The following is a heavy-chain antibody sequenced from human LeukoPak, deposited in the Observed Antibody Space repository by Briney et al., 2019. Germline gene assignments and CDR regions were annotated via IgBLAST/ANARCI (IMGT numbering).Heavy chain of an antibody. CDR1: GFTVSSNY. D-gene: IGHD3-3*01. CDR3: ARVGYYDFWSGYPPGYFDY. CDR2: IYSGGST. J-gene: IGHJ4*02. Sequence: PGGSLRLPCAASGFTVSSNYMSWVRQAPGKGLEWVSVIYSGGSTYYADSVKGRFTISRDNSKNTLYLQMNSLRAEDTAVYYCARVGYYDFWSGYPPGYFDYWGQGTLVTVSS. V-gene: IGHV3-66*02.